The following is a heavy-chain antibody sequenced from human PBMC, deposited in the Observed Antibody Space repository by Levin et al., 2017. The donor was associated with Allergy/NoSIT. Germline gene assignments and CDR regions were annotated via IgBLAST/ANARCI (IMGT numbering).Heavy chain of an antibody. CDR3: AREVGATNGGYNWFDP. CDR1: GYTFTGYY. J-gene: IGHJ5*02. D-gene: IGHD1-26*01. V-gene: IGHV1-2*02. Sequence: ASVKVSCKASGYTFTGYYMHWVRQAPGQGLEWMGWINPNSGGTNYAQKFQGRVTMTRDTSISTAYMELSRLRSDDTAVYYCAREVGATNGGYNWFDPWGQGTLVTVSS. CDR2: INPNSGGT.